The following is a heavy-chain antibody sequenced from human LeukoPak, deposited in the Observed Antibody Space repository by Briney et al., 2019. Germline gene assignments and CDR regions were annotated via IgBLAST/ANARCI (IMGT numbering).Heavy chain of an antibody. CDR3: ARLNYYDSRGYWGADY. J-gene: IGHJ4*02. V-gene: IGHV1-18*01. D-gene: IGHD3-22*01. CDR1: GYTFTSYG. Sequence: ASVKVSCKASGYTFTSYGISWVRQAPGQGLEWMGWISAYNGNTNYAQKLQGRVTMTTDTSTSTAYMELRSLRSDDTAVYYCARLNYYDSRGYWGADYWGQGTLVTVSS. CDR2: ISAYNGNT.